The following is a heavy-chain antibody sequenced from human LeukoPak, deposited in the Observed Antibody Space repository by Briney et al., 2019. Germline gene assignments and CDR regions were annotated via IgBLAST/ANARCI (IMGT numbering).Heavy chain of an antibody. D-gene: IGHD3-3*02. CDR2: FDPEDGET. CDR3: ATVSIREREPE. Sequence: ASVKVSCKVSGYTLTELSMHWVRQAPGKGLEWMGGFDPEDGETIYAQKFQGRVTMTEDTSTDTAYMGLSSLGSEDTAVYYCATVSIREREPEWGQGTMVTVSS. CDR1: GYTLTELS. J-gene: IGHJ3*01. V-gene: IGHV1-24*01.